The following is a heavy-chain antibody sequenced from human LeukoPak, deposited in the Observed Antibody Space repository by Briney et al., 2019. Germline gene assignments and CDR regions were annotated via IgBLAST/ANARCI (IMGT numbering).Heavy chain of an antibody. CDR3: AKAGPCSGDSCYYFDY. D-gene: IGHD2-15*01. J-gene: IGHJ4*02. V-gene: IGHV3-23*01. CDR2: ISGSGGFT. Sequence: PGGSLRLSCAASGFTFSTYAMRWVRQAPGKGLEWVSAISGSGGFTVYADSVKGRFTVSRDNSKNTLYLQMNSLRAEDTAIYYCAKAGPCSGDSCYYFDYWGQGTLVTVSS. CDR1: GFTFSTYA.